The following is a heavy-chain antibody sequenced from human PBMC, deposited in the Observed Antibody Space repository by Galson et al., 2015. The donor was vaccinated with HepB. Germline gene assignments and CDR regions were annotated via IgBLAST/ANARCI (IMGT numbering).Heavy chain of an antibody. J-gene: IGHJ3*02. D-gene: IGHD3-3*01. Sequence: SLRLSCAASGFIFSDYYMSWIRQAPGKGLEWVSYVTSSSSTIYYADSVKGRFTISRDNAKNSLYLQMNSLRAEDTAVYFCAREYKSGAMYYDFWTGSRDAIDMWGQGTMVTVSS. CDR1: GFIFSDYY. CDR2: VTSSSSTI. CDR3: AREYKSGAMYYDFWTGSRDAIDM. V-gene: IGHV3-11*01.